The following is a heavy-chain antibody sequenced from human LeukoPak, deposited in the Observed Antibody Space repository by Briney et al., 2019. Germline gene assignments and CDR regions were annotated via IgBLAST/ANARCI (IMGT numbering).Heavy chain of an antibody. J-gene: IGHJ4*02. CDR1: GFTFSSNA. Sequence: GGSLRLSCAASGFTFSSNAMRWVRQAPGKGLEWVSAISGSGGSTYYADSVKGRFTISRDNSKNTLYLQMNSLRAEDTAVYYCAKSSYYDSSGYYREYYFDYWGQGTLVTVSS. CDR3: AKSSYYDSSGYYREYYFDY. CDR2: ISGSGGST. V-gene: IGHV3-23*01. D-gene: IGHD3-22*01.